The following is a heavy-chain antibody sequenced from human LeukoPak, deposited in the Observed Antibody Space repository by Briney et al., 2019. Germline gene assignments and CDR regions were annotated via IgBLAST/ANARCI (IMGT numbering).Heavy chain of an antibody. CDR3: ARGSDDFWSGYPSDYYYGMDV. CDR1: GYTFTSYG. J-gene: IGHJ6*02. Sequence: ASVKVSCKASGYTFTSYGISWVRQAPGQGLEWMGWISAYNGNTNYAQKLQGRVTMTTDTSTSTAYMELSSLRSEDTAVYYCARGSDDFWSGYPSDYYYGMDVWGQGTTVTVSS. CDR2: ISAYNGNT. D-gene: IGHD3-3*01. V-gene: IGHV1-18*01.